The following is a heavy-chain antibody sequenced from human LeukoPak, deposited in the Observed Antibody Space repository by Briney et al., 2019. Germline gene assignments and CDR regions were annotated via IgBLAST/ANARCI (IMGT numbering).Heavy chain of an antibody. J-gene: IGHJ4*02. CDR3: ARDFDDFWSGSAPYYFDY. V-gene: IGHV3-7*01. D-gene: IGHD3-3*01. CDR2: IKQDGSEK. Sequence: PGGSLRLSCAASGFTFSSYWMSWVRQAPGKGLEWVANIKQDGSEKYYVDSVKGRFTISRDNAKNSLYLQMNSLRAEDTAVYYCARDFDDFWSGSAPYYFDYWGQGTLVTVSS. CDR1: GFTFSSYW.